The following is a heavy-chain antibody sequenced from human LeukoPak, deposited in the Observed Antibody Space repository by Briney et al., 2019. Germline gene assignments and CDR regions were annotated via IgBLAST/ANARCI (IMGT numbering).Heavy chain of an antibody. CDR3: ARRVVEAVASPEHHWLDP. J-gene: IGHJ5*02. CDR1: GGSISTYY. V-gene: IGHV4-59*08. Sequence: PAGTLSLTCIVSGGSISTYYWNWIRQPPGKGLEWIGRIHYSGGVIYNPSLQSRVTISLDTSKNQFYLKVTSVTAADTAVYYCARRVVEAVASPEHHWLDPWGHGTLVTVSS. CDR2: IHYSGGV. D-gene: IGHD6-13*01.